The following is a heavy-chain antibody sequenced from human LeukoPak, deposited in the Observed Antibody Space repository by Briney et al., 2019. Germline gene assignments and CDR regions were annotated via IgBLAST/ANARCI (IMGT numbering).Heavy chain of an antibody. J-gene: IGHJ1*01. Sequence: SETLSLTCTVSGGSISSYYWGWIRQPPGKGLEWIGTIYYSGTSYYNPSLKSRVTISVDTSKNQFSLKVSSVTAADTAVYYCARGGSAKYFQHWGQGTLVTVSS. CDR1: GGSISSYY. CDR2: IYYSGTS. CDR3: ARGGSAKYFQH. D-gene: IGHD2-15*01. V-gene: IGHV4-39*07.